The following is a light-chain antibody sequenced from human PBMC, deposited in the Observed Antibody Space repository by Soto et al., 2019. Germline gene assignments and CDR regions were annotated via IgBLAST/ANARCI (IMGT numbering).Light chain of an antibody. CDR2: AAS. Sequence: DIPMTQSPSSLSAFVGDRVTITCRASQSISTHLNWYQQKLGKAPNLLIYAASNLQSGVPSRFSGSGSGTDFTLTISSLQPEDFATYYCQQSYSTVSFGGGTKVEV. CDR1: QSISTH. J-gene: IGKJ4*01. V-gene: IGKV1-39*01. CDR3: QQSYSTVS.